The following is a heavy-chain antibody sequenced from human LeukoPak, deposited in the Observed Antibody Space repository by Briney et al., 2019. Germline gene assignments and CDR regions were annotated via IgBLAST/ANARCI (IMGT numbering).Heavy chain of an antibody. Sequence: GGSLRLSCAASGSTFDSYAMSWVRQAPGKGLEWVSSIDSGGGSTYYADSVKGRFTISRDNSKNTLYLQMNSLRAEDTAICYCASADGSGYRYYWGQGTLVTVSS. D-gene: IGHD3-22*01. CDR1: GSTFDSYA. CDR2: IDSGGGST. J-gene: IGHJ4*02. CDR3: ASADGSGYRYY. V-gene: IGHV3-23*01.